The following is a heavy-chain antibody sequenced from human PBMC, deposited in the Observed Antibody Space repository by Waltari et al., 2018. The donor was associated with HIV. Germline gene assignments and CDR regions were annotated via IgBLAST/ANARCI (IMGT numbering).Heavy chain of an antibody. J-gene: IGHJ6*02. CDR3: VRGYAAAAPYYGLDV. V-gene: IGHV4-34*02. D-gene: IGHD6-13*01. Sequence: VRLESWGTGPLKPSETLSLSCSVYGGSFSGYYWSWIRQFPERGLEWIAEVNRVGSAKYNPSLESRVSISVDTSKKQFYLKVRSVTAADTAVYYCVRGYAAAAPYYGLDVWGQGTAVSVSS. CDR2: VNRVGSA. CDR1: GGSFSGYY.